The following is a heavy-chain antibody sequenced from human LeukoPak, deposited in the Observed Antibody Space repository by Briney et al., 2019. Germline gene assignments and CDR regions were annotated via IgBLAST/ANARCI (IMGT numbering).Heavy chain of an antibody. D-gene: IGHD2-15*01. J-gene: IGHJ4*02. V-gene: IGHV4-30-4*08. Sequence: SETLSLTCTVSGGSISSGDYYWSWIRQPPGKGLEWIGYIYYSGSTYYNPSLKGRVTISVDTSKNQFSLKLSSVTAADTAVYYCASIYCSGGSCYSPFDYWGQGTLVTVSS. CDR2: IYYSGST. CDR3: ASIYCSGGSCYSPFDY. CDR1: GGSISSGDYY.